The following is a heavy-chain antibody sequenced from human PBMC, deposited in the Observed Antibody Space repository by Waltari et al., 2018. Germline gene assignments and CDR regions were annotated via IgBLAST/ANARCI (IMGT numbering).Heavy chain of an antibody. CDR1: GYSCSTYA. CDR3: ARSKEDDIVIVPPGLDS. D-gene: IGHD2-2*01. Sequence: QVQLVQSESGLKKPGAAVNVSCQASGYSCSTYAINWVRQAPGQGLEWMGWININTGNPTYAQGFSGRFVFSLDTSVNTAYPQISSLTTEDTAIYYCARSKEDDIVIVPPGLDSWGQGTLVTVSS. CDR2: ININTGNP. V-gene: IGHV7-4-1*02. J-gene: IGHJ4*02.